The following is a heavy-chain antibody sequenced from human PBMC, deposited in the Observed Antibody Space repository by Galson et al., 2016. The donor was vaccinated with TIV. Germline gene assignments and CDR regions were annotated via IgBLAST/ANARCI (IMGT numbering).Heavy chain of an antibody. CDR1: GFTFTTYG. CDR2: ISGSGGST. CDR3: ARPFSRLIPVAGFFDF. V-gene: IGHV3-23*01. Sequence: SLRLSCAASGFTFTTYGMTWVRQAPGKALEWVSLISGSGGSTYYADSVKGRVTISRDNSKNTLYLQMNSLRDEDTARYYCARPFSRLIPVAGFFDFWGQGTLVTVSS. D-gene: IGHD6-19*01. J-gene: IGHJ4*02.